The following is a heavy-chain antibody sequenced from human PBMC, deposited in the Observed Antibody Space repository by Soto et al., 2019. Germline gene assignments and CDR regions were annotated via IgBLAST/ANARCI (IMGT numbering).Heavy chain of an antibody. D-gene: IGHD2-2*03. V-gene: IGHV3-23*01. CDR1: GFTFSDFA. CDR3: AKMEGMDPWAYSFDY. J-gene: IGHJ4*02. Sequence: EVQVLESGGGLVQPGGSLRLSCAATGFTFSDFAMSCVSNAPGKGLEWVSRIDVGGNGPHNADSVKGRCTSARYNSKNTLYMQMKSLRAEDTAVYYCAKMEGMDPWAYSFDYWGQGTRVTVSS. CDR2: IDVGGNGP.